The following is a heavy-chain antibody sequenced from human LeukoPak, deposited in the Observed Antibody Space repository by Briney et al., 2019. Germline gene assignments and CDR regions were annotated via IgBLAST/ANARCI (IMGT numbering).Heavy chain of an antibody. Sequence: GGSLRLSCAAPGFTFSSYAMSWVRQAPGKGLEWVSAISGSGGSTYYADSVKGRFTISRDNSKNTLYLQMNSLRAEDTAVYYCAKEPYYDILTGYYWYFDLWGRGTLVTVSS. CDR2: ISGSGGST. CDR1: GFTFSSYA. D-gene: IGHD3-9*01. J-gene: IGHJ2*01. V-gene: IGHV3-23*01. CDR3: AKEPYYDILTGYYWYFDL.